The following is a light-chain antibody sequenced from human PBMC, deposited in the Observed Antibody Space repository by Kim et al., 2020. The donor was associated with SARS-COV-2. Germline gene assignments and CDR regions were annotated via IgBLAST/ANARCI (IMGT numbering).Light chain of an antibody. Sequence: RVTISCTGSSANIGAGYDVHWYQQLPGTAPKLLIYGNSNRPSGVPDRFSGSKSGTSASLAITGLQAEDEADYYCQSYDSSLSGWVFGGGTKVTVL. CDR1: SANIGAGYD. CDR2: GNS. CDR3: QSYDSSLSGWV. J-gene: IGLJ3*02. V-gene: IGLV1-40*01.